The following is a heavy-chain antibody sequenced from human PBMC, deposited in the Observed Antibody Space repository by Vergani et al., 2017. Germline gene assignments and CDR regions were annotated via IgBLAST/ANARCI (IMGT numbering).Heavy chain of an antibody. V-gene: IGHV4-59*01. Sequence: QVQLQESGPGLVKPSATLSLTCTVSGGSISSYYWSWIRQPPGKGLEWIGYIYYSGSTNYNPSLKSRVTISVDTSKNQFSLKLSSVTAADTAVYYCARDYGDYYYYMDGWGKGTTVTVSS. CDR1: GGSISSYY. CDR2: IYYSGST. CDR3: ARDYGDYYYYMDG. J-gene: IGHJ6*03. D-gene: IGHD4-17*01.